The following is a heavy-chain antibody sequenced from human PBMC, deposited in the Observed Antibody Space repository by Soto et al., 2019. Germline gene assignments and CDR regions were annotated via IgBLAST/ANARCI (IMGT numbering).Heavy chain of an antibody. J-gene: IGHJ2*01. CDR3: AGSTMVRGVVGALGRGYWYCDR. Sequence: QVQLQESGPGLVKPSETLSLPCTVSGGSISSYYWSWFRQPPGTGLEWIGYIYSSGSTNSNPSRKRRVTISVDTSKNQCSLKRSSVTAADRAVYYCAGSTMVRGVVGALGRGYWYCDRWGRGTLVTVSS. V-gene: IGHV4-59*01. CDR2: IYSSGST. D-gene: IGHD3-10*01. CDR1: GGSISSYY.